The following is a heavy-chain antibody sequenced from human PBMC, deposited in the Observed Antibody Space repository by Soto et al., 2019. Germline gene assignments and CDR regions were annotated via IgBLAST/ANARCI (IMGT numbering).Heavy chain of an antibody. CDR1: GGSISSYY. D-gene: IGHD3-10*01. J-gene: IGHJ6*02. CDR2: IYYSGST. Sequence: SETLSLTCTVSGGSISSYYWGWIRQPPGKGLEWIGYIYYSGSTNYNPSLKSRVTISVDTSKNQFSLKLSSVTAADTAVYYCARVYGSGSYPSFYYGMDVWGQGTTVTV. CDR3: ARVYGSGSYPSFYYGMDV. V-gene: IGHV4-59*01.